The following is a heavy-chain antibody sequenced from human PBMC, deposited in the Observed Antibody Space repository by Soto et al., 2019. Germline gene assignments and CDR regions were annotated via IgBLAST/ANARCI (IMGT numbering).Heavy chain of an antibody. D-gene: IGHD6-13*01. CDR2: ISGSGGTT. J-gene: IGHJ4*02. CDR3: AYSSTPFDY. V-gene: IGHV3-23*01. Sequence: PGWSLRLSCAASGFTFSSYAMSWVRQAPGKGLEWVSAISGSGGTTYYADSVKGRFTISRDNSKNTLYLQMNSLRAEDTAVYYCAYSSTPFDYWGQGTLVTVSS. CDR1: GFTFSSYA.